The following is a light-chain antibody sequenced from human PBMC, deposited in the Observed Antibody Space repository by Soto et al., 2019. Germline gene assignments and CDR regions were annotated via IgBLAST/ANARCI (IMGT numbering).Light chain of an antibody. Sequence: QSALTQPASVSGSPGQSITISCTGTSSDVGGYNYVSWYQQHPGKAPKLVIYEVSNRPSGVSNRFSGSKSGNTASLTISGLQAEDEADYYCSSYTSGSTWVFGGGPKLTVL. J-gene: IGLJ3*02. CDR2: EVS. V-gene: IGLV2-14*01. CDR1: SSDVGGYNY. CDR3: SSYTSGSTWV.